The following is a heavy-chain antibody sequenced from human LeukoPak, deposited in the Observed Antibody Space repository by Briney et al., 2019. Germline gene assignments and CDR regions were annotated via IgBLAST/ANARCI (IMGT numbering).Heavy chain of an antibody. J-gene: IGHJ5*02. CDR1: GYTFTNYD. CDR3: AREGDDYVWGSSRSDWFDA. V-gene: IGHV1-8*01. Sequence: GASVKVSCKASGYTFTNYDINWVRQATGQGPEWVGWMSPSSGKAGYGQKFQGRVTMTRNTSTNTAYMELSSLRSDDTAVYYCAREGDDYVWGSSRSDWFDAWGQGTLVTVSS. CDR2: MSPSSGKA. D-gene: IGHD3-16*02.